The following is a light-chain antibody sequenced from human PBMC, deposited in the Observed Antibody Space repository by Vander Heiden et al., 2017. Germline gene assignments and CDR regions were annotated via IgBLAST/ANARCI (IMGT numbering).Light chain of an antibody. CDR1: SSNIGAGYD. CDR3: QSYDSSLSGSV. J-gene: IGLJ2*01. CDR2: GNS. V-gene: IGLV1-40*01. Sequence: QSVLTQPPSVSGAPGQRVTISCTGSSSNIGAGYDVHWYQQLPGTAPKLLIYGNSNRPSGVPDRFSGSKSGTSASLAITGLQAEDEADDYCQSYDSSLSGSVFGGGTKLT.